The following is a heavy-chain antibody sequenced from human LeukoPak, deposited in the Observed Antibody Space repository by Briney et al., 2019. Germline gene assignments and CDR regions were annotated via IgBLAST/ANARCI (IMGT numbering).Heavy chain of an antibody. CDR3: ARTLEIAAAGTFAY. V-gene: IGHV1-2*02. J-gene: IGHJ4*02. Sequence: PVASVKVSCKASGYAFTGYYMHWVRQAPGQGLEWMGWINPNSGGTNYAQKFQGRVTMTRDTSISTAYMELSRLRSDDTAVYYCARTLEIAAAGTFAYWGQGTLVTVSS. D-gene: IGHD6-13*01. CDR1: GYAFTGYY. CDR2: INPNSGGT.